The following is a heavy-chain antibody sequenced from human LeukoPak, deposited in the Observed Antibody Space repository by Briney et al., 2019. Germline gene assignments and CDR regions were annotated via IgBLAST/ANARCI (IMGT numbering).Heavy chain of an antibody. CDR1: GGSFSGYY. V-gene: IGHV4-34*01. J-gene: IGHJ3*02. CDR2: INHSGST. D-gene: IGHD2/OR15-2a*01. Sequence: SETLSLTCAVYGGSFSGYYWSWIRQPPGKGLEWIGEINHSGSTNYNPSLKGRVTISVGTSKNQFSLKLSSVTAADTAVYYCARSTVYFDAFDIWGQGTMVTVSS. CDR3: ARSTVYFDAFDI.